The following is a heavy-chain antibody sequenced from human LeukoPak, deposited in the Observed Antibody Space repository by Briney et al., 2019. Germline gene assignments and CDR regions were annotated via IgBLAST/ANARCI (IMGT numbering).Heavy chain of an antibody. CDR2: IKQDGSEK. V-gene: IGHV3-7*01. Sequence: GGSLRLSCAASGFTFSSYWMSWVRQAPGKGLEWVANIKQDGSEKYYVDSVKGRFTISRDNAKNSLYLQMNSLRAEDTAVYYCARDRNYGDYRLYYYYGMDVWGQGTTVTVSS. J-gene: IGHJ6*02. CDR1: GFTFSSYW. CDR3: ARDRNYGDYRLYYYYGMDV. D-gene: IGHD4-17*01.